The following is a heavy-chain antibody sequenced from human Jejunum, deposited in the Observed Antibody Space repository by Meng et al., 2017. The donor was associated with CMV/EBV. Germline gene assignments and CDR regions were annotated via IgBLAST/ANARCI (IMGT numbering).Heavy chain of an antibody. V-gene: IGHV3-23*03. D-gene: IGHD5/OR15-5a*01. CDR2: LYSGGGSL. CDR3: ANSVRSMDQLLIPPAFDA. Sequence: STYAMSWVRQAPGKGLEWVAVLYSGGGSLYYEDSVKGRFTISTGDSRNTLHLQMNSLRPEDTAIYYCANSVRSMDQLLIPPAFDAWGQGTMGTVSS. CDR1: STYA. J-gene: IGHJ3*01.